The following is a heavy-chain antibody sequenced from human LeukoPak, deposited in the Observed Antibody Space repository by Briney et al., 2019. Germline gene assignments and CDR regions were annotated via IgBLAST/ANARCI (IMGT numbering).Heavy chain of an antibody. V-gene: IGHV3-23*01. D-gene: IGHD2-2*01. J-gene: IGHJ4*02. Sequence: GGSLRLSCAASGFTLSSYAMSWVRQGPGKGLEWVSGIIGGGGSTYYADSVKGRFTISGDNSRNTLLLQMNSLRAEDTAVYYCAHGAMYQLDYWGQGTLVTVSS. CDR1: GFTLSSYA. CDR2: IIGGGGST. CDR3: AHGAMYQLDY.